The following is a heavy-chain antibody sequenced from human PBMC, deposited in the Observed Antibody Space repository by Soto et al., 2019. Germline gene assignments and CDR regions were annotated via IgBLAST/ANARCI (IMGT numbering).Heavy chain of an antibody. CDR3: ARDPQGWNSNSYYDYGMDV. Sequence: QVQLVQSGAEVKKPGSSVKVSCKASGGTFSSYAISWVRQAPGQGLEWMGGIIPIFGTANYAQKFQGRVTITADESTSTAYMELSSLRSEDTAVYYCARDPQGWNSNSYYDYGMDVWGQGTTVTVSS. V-gene: IGHV1-69*01. J-gene: IGHJ6*02. CDR1: GGTFSSYA. CDR2: IIPIFGTA. D-gene: IGHD1-7*01.